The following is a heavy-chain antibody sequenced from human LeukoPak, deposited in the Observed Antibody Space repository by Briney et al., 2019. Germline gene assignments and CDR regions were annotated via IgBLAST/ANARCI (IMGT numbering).Heavy chain of an antibody. J-gene: IGHJ6*03. D-gene: IGHD3-3*01. CDR3: ARVFLEWLLTGYYYYMDV. CDR1: GGTFSSYA. V-gene: IGHV1-69*05. CDR2: IIPIFGTA. Sequence: GSSVKVSCKASGGTFSSYAISWVRQAPGQGLEWMGGIIPIFGTANYAQKFQGRVTITTDESTSTAYMELSSLRSEDTAVYYCARVFLEWLLTGYYYYMDVWGKGTTVTVSS.